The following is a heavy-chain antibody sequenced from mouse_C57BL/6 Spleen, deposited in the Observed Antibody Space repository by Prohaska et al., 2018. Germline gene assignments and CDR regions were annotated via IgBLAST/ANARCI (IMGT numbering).Heavy chain of an antibody. Sequence: GGSLKLSCAASGFTFSDYYMYLVRQTPEQRLEWVAYISNGGGSTYYPDTVKGRFTISRDNAKNTLYLQTSRLKSEDTAMYYCARDYYGSSYPFAYWGQGTLVTVSA. CDR2: ISNGGGST. V-gene: IGHV5-12*01. D-gene: IGHD1-1*01. J-gene: IGHJ3*01. CDR3: ARDYYGSSYPFAY. CDR1: GFTFSDYY.